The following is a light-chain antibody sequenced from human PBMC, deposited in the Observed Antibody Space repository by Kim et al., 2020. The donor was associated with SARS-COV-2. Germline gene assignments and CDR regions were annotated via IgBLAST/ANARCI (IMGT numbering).Light chain of an antibody. CDR2: GTI. V-gene: IGKV3-20*01. CDR3: QQYETSSWT. J-gene: IGKJ1*01. CDR1: QTIDMNF. Sequence: EIVLTQSPGTVSLSPGERVTLSCRASQTIDMNFLAWYQQKPGQAPRLLIYGTITRATGIPDRFRGRGSGTDFTLTISRLEPEDFAIYYCQQYETSSWTFGRGTKVDIK.